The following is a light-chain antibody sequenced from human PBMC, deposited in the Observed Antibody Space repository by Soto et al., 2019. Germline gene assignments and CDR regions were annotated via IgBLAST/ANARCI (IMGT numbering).Light chain of an antibody. V-gene: IGKV3-20*01. CDR2: GAS. CDR3: QQYGSSPRT. Sequence: EIVLTQSPGTLSVSPGERATLSCRASQSVSSDLAWYHQKPGQAPRLLIYGASTRATGIPARFSGSGSGTEFTLTISRLEPEDFAVYYCQQYGSSPRTFGQGTKVDIK. J-gene: IGKJ1*01. CDR1: QSVSSD.